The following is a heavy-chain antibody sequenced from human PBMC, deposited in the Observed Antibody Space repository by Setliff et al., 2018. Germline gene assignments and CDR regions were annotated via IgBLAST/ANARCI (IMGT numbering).Heavy chain of an antibody. CDR2: ISSNSNYI. CDR1: GFNLNVYT. J-gene: IGHJ4*02. CDR3: ARGSLSGTTYPSDY. D-gene: IGHD1-7*01. Sequence: GSLRLSCAASGFNLNVYTMEWVRQAPGKGLEWVASISSNSNYIYYADSLKGRLTVSRDNSRNSLLLQMDSLTAEDTAVYYCARGSLSGTTYPSDYWGQGTQVTVSS. V-gene: IGHV3-21*01.